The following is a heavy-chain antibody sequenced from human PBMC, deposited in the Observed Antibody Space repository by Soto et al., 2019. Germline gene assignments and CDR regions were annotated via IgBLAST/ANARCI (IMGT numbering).Heavy chain of an antibody. J-gene: IGHJ6*03. V-gene: IGHV1-46*03. CDR1: GYTFTSYY. CDR3: ARNYGSGRAFQPEYYYYMDV. D-gene: IGHD3-10*01. Sequence: ASVKVSCKASGYTFTSYYMHWVRQAPGQGLEWMGIINPSGGSTSYAQKFQGRVTMTRDTSTSTVYMELSSLRSEDTAVYYCARNYGSGRAFQPEYYYYMDVWGKGSTVTVSS. CDR2: INPSGGST.